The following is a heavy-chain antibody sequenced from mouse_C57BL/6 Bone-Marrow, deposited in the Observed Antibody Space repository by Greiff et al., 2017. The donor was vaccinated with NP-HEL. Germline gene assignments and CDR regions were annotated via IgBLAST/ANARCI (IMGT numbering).Heavy chain of an antibody. J-gene: IGHJ1*03. CDR1: GYTFTEYT. D-gene: IGHD1-1*01. CDR2: FYPGSGSI. Sequence: VMLVESGAELVKPGASVKLSCKASGYTFTEYTIHWVKQRSGQGLEWIGWFYPGSGSIKYNEKFKDKATLTADKSSSTVYMELSRLTSEDSAVYFCARHEDNYYGQRYFDVWGTGTTVTVSS. V-gene: IGHV1-62-2*01. CDR3: ARHEDNYYGQRYFDV.